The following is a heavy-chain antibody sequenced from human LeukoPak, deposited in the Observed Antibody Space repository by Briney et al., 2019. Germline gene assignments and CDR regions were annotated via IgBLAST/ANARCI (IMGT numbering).Heavy chain of an antibody. D-gene: IGHD6-13*01. J-gene: IGHJ4*02. CDR2: ISYDGSNK. CDR3: AKRETIAAAGSSDY. Sequence: GGSLRLSCAASGFTFSSYGMHWVRQAPGKGLEWVAVISYDGSNKYYADSVKGRFTISRDNSKNTPYLQMNSLRAEDTAVYYCAKRETIAAAGSSDYWGQGTLVTVSS. CDR1: GFTFSSYG. V-gene: IGHV3-30*18.